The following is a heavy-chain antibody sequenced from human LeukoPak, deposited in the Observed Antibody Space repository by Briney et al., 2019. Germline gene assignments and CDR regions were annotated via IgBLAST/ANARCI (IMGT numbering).Heavy chain of an antibody. D-gene: IGHD6-13*01. CDR1: GGSISSGGYY. V-gene: IGHV4-31*03. Sequence: SQTLSLTCTVSGGSISSGGYYWSWIRQHPGRGLEWIGYIYYSGSTYYNPSLKSRVTISADTSKNQFSLKLSSVTAADTAVYYCARARSAAGNFDYWGQGTLVTVSS. CDR2: IYYSGST. CDR3: ARARSAAGNFDY. J-gene: IGHJ4*02.